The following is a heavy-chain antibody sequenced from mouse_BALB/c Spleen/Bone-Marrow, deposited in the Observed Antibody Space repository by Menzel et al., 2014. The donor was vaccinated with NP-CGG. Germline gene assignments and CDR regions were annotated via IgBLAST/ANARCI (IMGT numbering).Heavy chain of an antibody. CDR1: GFTFSSYG. V-gene: IGHV5-6-3*01. CDR2: INSNGSST. D-gene: IGHD1-1*01. Sequence: EVKLVESGGGLVQPGGSLKLSCAASGFTFSSYGMSWVRQTPDKRLELVATINSNGSSTYYPDSVKGRFTISRDNAKNTLYLQMSSLKSEDTAMYYCARDPLYYYAWGQGTLVTVSA. CDR3: ARDPLYYYA. J-gene: IGHJ3*01.